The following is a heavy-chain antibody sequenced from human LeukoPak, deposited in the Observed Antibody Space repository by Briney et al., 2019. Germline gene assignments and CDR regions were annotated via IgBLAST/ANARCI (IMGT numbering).Heavy chain of an antibody. CDR1: GSSFSSNV. Sequence: RGSLRLSCAISGSSFSSNVMNWVRQAPGKGLEWLSAINSEGDTFYADSVRGRFTISRDDSQDTLYLHMNSLRVEDTAVYFCARDMDWSYDYWGQGTQVTVSS. J-gene: IGHJ4*02. D-gene: IGHD3/OR15-3a*01. CDR2: INSEGDT. V-gene: IGHV3-53*01. CDR3: ARDMDWSYDY.